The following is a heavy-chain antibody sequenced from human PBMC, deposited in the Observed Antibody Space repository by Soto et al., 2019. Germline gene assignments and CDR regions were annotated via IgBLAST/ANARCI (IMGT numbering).Heavy chain of an antibody. D-gene: IGHD1-26*01. Sequence: EVQLVESGGGLVQPGGSLKLSCAASGYTFSGSAMHWVRQASGKGLEWVGRIRSKANNYATVYAASVKGRFTISRDDSKNTAYLQMNSLRAEDTAVYYCAKVALPTRSGSPYDYWGQGTLVTVSS. CDR2: IRSKANNYAT. CDR1: GYTFSGSA. J-gene: IGHJ4*02. V-gene: IGHV3-73*02. CDR3: AKVALPTRSGSPYDY.